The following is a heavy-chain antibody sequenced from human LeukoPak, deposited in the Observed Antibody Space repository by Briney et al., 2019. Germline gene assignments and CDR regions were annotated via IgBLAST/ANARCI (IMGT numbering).Heavy chain of an antibody. CDR1: GYTFTSYD. Sequence: ASVKVSCKASGYTFTSYDINWVRQATGQGLEWMGWMNPNSGNTGYAQKFQGRVTTTRNTSISTAYMELSSLRSEDTAVYYCARGWGIAAAGQTEYWGQGTLVTVSS. J-gene: IGHJ4*02. CDR3: ARGWGIAAAGQTEY. CDR2: MNPNSGNT. D-gene: IGHD6-13*01. V-gene: IGHV1-8*01.